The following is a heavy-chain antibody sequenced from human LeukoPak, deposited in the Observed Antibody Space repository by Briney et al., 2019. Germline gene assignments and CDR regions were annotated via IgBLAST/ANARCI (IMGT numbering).Heavy chain of an antibody. J-gene: IGHJ6*03. Sequence: SETLSLTCAVSGDSISTSNSYWGWIRRPPGKGLEWVGSIYYSGNTYYNPSLKSRVTISVDTSKNQFSLKLTSVTAADTAVYYCASGRYYDSSGYLGYYYYYYYMDVWGKGTTVTISS. CDR2: IYYSGNT. CDR1: GDSISTSNSY. V-gene: IGHV4-39*01. CDR3: ASGRYYDSSGYLGYYYYYYYMDV. D-gene: IGHD3-22*01.